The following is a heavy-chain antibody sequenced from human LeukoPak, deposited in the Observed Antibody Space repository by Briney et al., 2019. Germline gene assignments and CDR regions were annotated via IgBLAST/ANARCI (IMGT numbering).Heavy chain of an antibody. J-gene: IGHJ5*02. Sequence: GASVKVSCKASGYTFTSYDINWVRQATGQGLEWMGWMNPNSGNTGYAQKFQGRVTMTRNTSISTAYMELSSLRSEDTAVYYCARAPMVRGVIIENWFDPWGQGTLVTVSS. V-gene: IGHV1-8*01. D-gene: IGHD3-10*01. CDR1: GYTFTSYD. CDR3: ARAPMVRGVIIENWFDP. CDR2: MNPNSGNT.